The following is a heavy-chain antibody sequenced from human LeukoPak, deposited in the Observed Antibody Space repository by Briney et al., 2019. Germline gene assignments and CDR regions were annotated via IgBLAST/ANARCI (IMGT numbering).Heavy chain of an antibody. J-gene: IGHJ4*02. CDR3: ARALGGYSFFDY. CDR2: IYYSGST. Sequence: SETLSLTCTVSGGSISSYYWSWIRQPPGKGLEWIGYIYYSGSTNYNPSLKSRVTISVDTSKNQFSLKLSSVTAADTAVYYCARALGGYSFFDYWGQGTLVTVSS. CDR1: GGSISSYY. V-gene: IGHV4-59*01. D-gene: IGHD5-18*01.